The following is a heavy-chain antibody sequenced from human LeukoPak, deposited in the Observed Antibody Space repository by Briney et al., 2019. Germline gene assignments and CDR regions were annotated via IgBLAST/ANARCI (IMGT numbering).Heavy chain of an antibody. D-gene: IGHD2-15*01. V-gene: IGHV3-23*01. CDR1: GFTFTNYA. J-gene: IGHJ4*02. CDR3: AKGGEIDI. CDR2: VTGPGDTT. Sequence: GGSLRLSCATSGFTFTNYAMNWVRPAPGKGLEWVSAVTGPGDTTYYADSVKGRFFMSREDSKTTVYLQMNSLRAEDTAIYYCAKGGEIDIWDQGTLVTVSS.